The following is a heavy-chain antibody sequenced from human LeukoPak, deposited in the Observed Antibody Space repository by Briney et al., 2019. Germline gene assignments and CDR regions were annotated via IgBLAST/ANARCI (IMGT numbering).Heavy chain of an antibody. J-gene: IGHJ6*03. D-gene: IGHD3-22*01. V-gene: IGHV1-2*02. CDR1: GYTFTGYY. CDR3: ARDRDYYDSSGYGYMDV. CDR2: INPNSGGT. Sequence: ASVKVSCKASGYTFTGYYMHWVRQAPGQGLEWMGWINPNSGGTNYAQKFQGRVTMTRDTSISTAYMELSRLRSDDTAVYYCARDRDYYDSSGYGYMDVWGKGTTVTVSS.